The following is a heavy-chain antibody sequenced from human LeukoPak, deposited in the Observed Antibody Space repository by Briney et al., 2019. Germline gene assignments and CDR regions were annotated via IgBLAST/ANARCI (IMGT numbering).Heavy chain of an antibody. CDR3: ARGPDSGSYTHHFDF. CDR2: IYSGGST. J-gene: IGHJ4*02. V-gene: IGHV3-66*01. D-gene: IGHD1-26*01. CDR1: GFTVSSNY. Sequence: GGSLRLSCAASGFTVSSNYMSWVRQAPGKGLEWVSVIYSGGSTYYADSVKGRFTISRDNSKNTLYLQMNSLRAEDTAVYYCARGPDSGSYTHHFDFWGQGSLVTVSS.